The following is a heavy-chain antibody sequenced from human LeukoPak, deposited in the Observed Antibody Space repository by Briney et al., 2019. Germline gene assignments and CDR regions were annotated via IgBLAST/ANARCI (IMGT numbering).Heavy chain of an antibody. CDR2: INHSGST. Sequence: SETLSRTCAVYGGSFSCYYWSWIRQPPGKGREGIGEINHSGSTNYNPSLKSRVTISVDTSKNQFSLKLSSVTAADTAVYYCARGRVVTDDYYGSGSLYYFDYWGQGTLVTVSS. CDR1: GGSFSCYY. CDR3: ARGRVVTDDYYGSGSLYYFDY. J-gene: IGHJ4*02. D-gene: IGHD3-10*01. V-gene: IGHV4-34*01.